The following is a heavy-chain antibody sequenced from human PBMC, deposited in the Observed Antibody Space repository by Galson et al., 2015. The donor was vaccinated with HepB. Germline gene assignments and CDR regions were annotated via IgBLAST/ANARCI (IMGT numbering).Heavy chain of an antibody. J-gene: IGHJ6*02. CDR2: ISSSSSTI. D-gene: IGHD2-2*01. V-gene: IGHV3-48*04. CDR3: ARRDASDYYYGMDV. CDR1: GFTFSSYS. Sequence: SLRLSCAASGFTFSSYSMNWVRQAPGKGLEWVSYISSSSSTIYYADSVKGRFTISRDNAKNSLYLQMNSLRAEDTAVYYCARRDASDYYYGMDVWGQGTTVTVSS.